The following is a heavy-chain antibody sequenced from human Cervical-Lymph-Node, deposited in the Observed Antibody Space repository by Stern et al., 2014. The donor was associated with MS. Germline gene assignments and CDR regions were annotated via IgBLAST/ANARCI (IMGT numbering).Heavy chain of an antibody. V-gene: IGHV1-46*03. J-gene: IGHJ4*02. Sequence: VQLVESGAEVKKPGASVKVSCEASGYTFINYYIHWVRQDPGQGLEWMGGISPSGSTANYAQKFQGRVTMTRDTSTSTVYMELSSLRSEDTAVYYCARPSTGGYTYGGNFDYWGQGALVTVSS. D-gene: IGHD5-18*01. CDR2: ISPSGSTA. CDR3: ARPSTGGYTYGGNFDY. CDR1: GYTFINYY.